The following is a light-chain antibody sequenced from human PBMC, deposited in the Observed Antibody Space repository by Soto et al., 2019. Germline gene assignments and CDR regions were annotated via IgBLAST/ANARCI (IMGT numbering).Light chain of an antibody. V-gene: IGKV3-11*01. CDR1: QSVSNY. J-gene: IGKJ5*01. CDR2: GAS. Sequence: DIVVTQSAATLSLSPGERVTLSCRASQSVSNYLAWYQQKPGQAPRLLIYGASTRATGIPARFSGSGSGTEFTLTISSLQSEDFAVYYCQVRTNWSIAFGRGTRLEIK. CDR3: QVRTNWSIA.